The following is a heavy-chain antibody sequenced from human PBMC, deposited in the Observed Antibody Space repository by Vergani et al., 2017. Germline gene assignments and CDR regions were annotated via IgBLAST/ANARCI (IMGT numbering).Heavy chain of an antibody. V-gene: IGHV4-61*02. D-gene: IGHD3-10*01. CDR2: IYTSGST. CDR3: ARDGLLWFGELLYPNWFDP. J-gene: IGHJ5*02. CDR1: GGSISSGSYY. Sequence: QVQLQESGPGLVKPSQTLSLTCTVSGGSISSGSYYWSWIRQPAGKGLEWIGRIYTSGSTNYNPSLKSRVTISVDTSKNQFSLKLSSVTAADTAVYYCARDGLLWFGELLYPNWFDPWVQGTLVTVSS.